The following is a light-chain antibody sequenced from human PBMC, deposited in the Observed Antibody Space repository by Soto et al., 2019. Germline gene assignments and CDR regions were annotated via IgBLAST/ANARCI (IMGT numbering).Light chain of an antibody. CDR3: AAWDDTLNKV. CDR1: SSNIGSNT. V-gene: IGLV1-44*01. Sequence: QSVLTQPPSASGTPGQRVTISCSGSSSNIGSNTVNWYQQLPGTAPKLLIYSNNQRPSGVPDRFSGSKSGTSASLAISGPQSEEEADYYCAAWDDTLNKVFGTGTKVTVL. J-gene: IGLJ1*01. CDR2: SNN.